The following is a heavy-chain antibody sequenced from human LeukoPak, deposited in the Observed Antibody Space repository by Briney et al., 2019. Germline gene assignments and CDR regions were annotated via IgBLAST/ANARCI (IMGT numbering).Heavy chain of an antibody. CDR3: ARQVQSGYYFEARGDYFDY. V-gene: IGHV4-39*01. J-gene: IGHJ4*02. CDR2: IYYSGST. D-gene: IGHD3-22*01. Sequence: SETLSLTCTVSGGSISSSSYYWGWIRQPPGKVLEWIGSIYYSGSTYYNPSLKSRVTISVDTSKNQFSLKLSSVTAADTAVYYCARQVQSGYYFEARGDYFDYWGQGTLVTVSS. CDR1: GGSISSSSYY.